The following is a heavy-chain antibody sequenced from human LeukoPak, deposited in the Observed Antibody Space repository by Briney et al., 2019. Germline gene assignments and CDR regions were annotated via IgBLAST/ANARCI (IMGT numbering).Heavy chain of an antibody. J-gene: IGHJ3*02. CDR3: ARGLGGTGPDAFDI. V-gene: IGHV3-30*19. D-gene: IGHD1-1*01. CDR1: GFTFTSYG. Sequence: PGRSLRLSCAASGFTFTSYGMHWVRQAPGKGLEWVAVISFDGGSKNYADSVKNRFTISRDNSKNTLYVQMNSLRAEDMAVYYCARGLGGTGPDAFDIWGQGTVVTVSA. CDR2: ISFDGGSK.